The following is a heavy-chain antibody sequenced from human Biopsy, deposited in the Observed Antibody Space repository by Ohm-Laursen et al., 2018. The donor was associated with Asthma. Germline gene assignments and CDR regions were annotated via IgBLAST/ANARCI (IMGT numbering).Heavy chain of an antibody. V-gene: IGHV3-30*03. D-gene: IGHD4-23*01. CDR3: ARTHERWTSIQDDALDI. J-gene: IGHJ3*02. Sequence: LSLTCAASGFSFSNFGMHWVRQAPGKGLEWVAVISYDGGNKFYGDSVKGRFTLSRDNSRNTLYLQMNSLRVEDTAIYYCARTHERWTSIQDDALDIWGQGTMVIVSS. CDR2: ISYDGGNK. CDR1: GFSFSNFG.